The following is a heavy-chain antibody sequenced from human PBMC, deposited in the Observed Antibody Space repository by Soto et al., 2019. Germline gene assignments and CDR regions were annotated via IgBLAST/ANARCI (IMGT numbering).Heavy chain of an antibody. Sequence: VGSLRLSCAASGFSFSTYGMQWVRQAPGKGLEWVAEIWYDGSNDFYSDSVKGRFTISRDNAKNTLFLQMNSLRAEDTAMYYCGRGYNYADYWGQGTQVTVSS. V-gene: IGHV3-33*01. CDR2: IWYDGSND. J-gene: IGHJ4*02. CDR1: GFSFSTYG. D-gene: IGHD5-18*01. CDR3: GRGYNYADY.